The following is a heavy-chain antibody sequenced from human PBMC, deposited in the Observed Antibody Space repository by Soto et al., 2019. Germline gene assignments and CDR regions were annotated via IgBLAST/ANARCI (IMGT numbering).Heavy chain of an antibody. CDR1: GGSISSGGYY. CDR2: IYYSGST. V-gene: IGHV4-31*03. CDR3: ARNRSKARYYYYGMDV. Sequence: QVQLQESGPGLVKPSQTLSLTCTVSGGSISSGGYYWSWIRQHPGKGLEWIGYIYYSGSTYYNPSLKSRVTISVDPSKNRFSRKLSSVTAADTAVYYWARNRSKARYYYYGMDVWGQGTTVTVSS. J-gene: IGHJ6*02.